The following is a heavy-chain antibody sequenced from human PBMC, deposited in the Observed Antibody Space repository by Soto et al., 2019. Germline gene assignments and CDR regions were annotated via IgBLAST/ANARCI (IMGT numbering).Heavy chain of an antibody. CDR2: ISWNSGFI. CDR1: VFTFDDYA. D-gene: IGHD5-18*01. Sequence: GGSLRFSCAASVFTFDDYAMHWVRQAPGKGLECVSGISWNSGFIGYADSVKGRFTISRDNAKTSLYLQMNSLTAEDTALYYCVKDKEIQVLSYFHYWGQGTLVTVSS. V-gene: IGHV3-9*01. CDR3: VKDKEIQVLSYFHY. J-gene: IGHJ4*02.